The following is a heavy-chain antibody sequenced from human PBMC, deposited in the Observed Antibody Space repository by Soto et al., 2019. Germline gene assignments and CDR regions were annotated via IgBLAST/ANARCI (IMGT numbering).Heavy chain of an antibody. V-gene: IGHV4-31*03. CDR1: GAYMRNDYYY. D-gene: IGHD2-15*01. J-gene: IGHJ4*02. CDR2: MHHSGRT. CDR3: ARWVEVSLDYFDS. Sequence: QVQLQESGPGLVKPSQTLSLTCTVSGAYMRNDYYYWSWVRQKPGKDLEWIGHMHHSGRTHYNPSLKIRVAISVDTSKNQFSLYLNSLTAADTAVYYCARWVEVSLDYFDSWGQGTPVTVSS.